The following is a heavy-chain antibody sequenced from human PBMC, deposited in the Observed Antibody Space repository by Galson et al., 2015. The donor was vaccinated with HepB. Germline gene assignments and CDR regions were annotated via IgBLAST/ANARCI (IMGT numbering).Heavy chain of an antibody. CDR3: AKDADQIYYNTGGLDAFDM. CDR1: GFNFYDYD. D-gene: IGHD3-22*01. CDR2: ISWNSATL. Sequence: SLRLSCAASGFNFYDYDMHWVRQSPGEGLEWVSGISWNSATLGYADSVKGRFIISRDNAENSLYLHMDSLRAEDTAIYFCAKDADQIYYNTGGLDAFDMWGQGTMVTVSS. V-gene: IGHV3-9*01. J-gene: IGHJ3*02.